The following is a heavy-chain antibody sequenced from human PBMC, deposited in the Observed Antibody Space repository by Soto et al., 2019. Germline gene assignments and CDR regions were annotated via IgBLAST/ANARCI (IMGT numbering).Heavy chain of an antibody. CDR3: AXGPLMVRGVIGIWYFDL. V-gene: IGHV1-69*13. D-gene: IGHD3-10*01. CDR1: GGTFSSYA. CDR2: IIPIFGTA. Sequence: SVKVSCKASGGTFSSYAISWVRQAPGQGLEWMGGIIPIFGTANYAQKFQGRVTITADESTSTAYMELSSLRSEDTAVYYCAXGPLMVRGVIGIWYFDLWGRGTLVTVSS. J-gene: IGHJ2*01.